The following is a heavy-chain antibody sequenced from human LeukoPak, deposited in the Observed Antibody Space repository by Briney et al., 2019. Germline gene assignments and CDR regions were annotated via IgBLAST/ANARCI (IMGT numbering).Heavy chain of an antibody. Sequence: GGSLRLSCAASGFTFNSYSMNWVRQAPGKGLEWVSSISSGSSYIYYVDSVKGRFTISRDNAKNSLYLQMNSLRAEDTAVYYCARGVVSVAARPPYFDYWGQGTLVTVSS. CDR1: GFTFNSYS. CDR2: ISSGSSYI. CDR3: ARGVVSVAARPPYFDY. J-gene: IGHJ4*02. V-gene: IGHV3-21*01. D-gene: IGHD6-6*01.